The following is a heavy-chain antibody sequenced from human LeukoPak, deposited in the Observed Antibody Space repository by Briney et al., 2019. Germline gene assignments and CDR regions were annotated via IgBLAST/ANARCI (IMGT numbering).Heavy chain of an antibody. Sequence: ASVKVSCKASGYSFTGYYLHWLRQAPGKGLEWMGGFDPEDGETIYAQKFQGRVTMTEDTSTDTAYTELSSLRSEDTAVYYCATDRGWELPFDYWGQGTLVTVSS. D-gene: IGHD1-26*01. V-gene: IGHV1-24*01. CDR2: FDPEDGET. CDR1: GYSFTGYY. J-gene: IGHJ4*02. CDR3: ATDRGWELPFDY.